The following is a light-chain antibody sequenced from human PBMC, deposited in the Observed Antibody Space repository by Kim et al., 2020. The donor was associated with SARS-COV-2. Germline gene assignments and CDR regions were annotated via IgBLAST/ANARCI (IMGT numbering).Light chain of an antibody. CDR1: SSDVGSYNL. J-gene: IGLJ2*01. CDR2: EVS. CDR3: CSYARSTTFAVL. Sequence: QSVLTQPASVSGSPGQSITISCTGTSSDVGSYNLVSWYQQHPGKAPKLMIYEVSKRPSGVSNRFSGSKSGNTASLTISGLQAEDEGDYYCCSYARSTTFAVLFGGGTQLTVL. V-gene: IGLV2-23*02.